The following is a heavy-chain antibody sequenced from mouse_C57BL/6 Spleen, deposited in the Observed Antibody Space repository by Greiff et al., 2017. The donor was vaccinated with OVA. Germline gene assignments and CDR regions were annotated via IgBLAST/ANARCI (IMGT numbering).Heavy chain of an antibody. V-gene: IGHV1-22*01. CDR3: ARGGYYGSRSFAY. Sequence: EVQLQQSGPELVKPGASVKMSCKASGYTFTDYNMHWVKQSHGKSLEWIGYINPNNGGTSYNQKFKGKATLTVNKSSSTAYMELRSLTSEDSAVYYCARGGYYGSRSFAYWGQGTLVTVSA. CDR2: INPNNGGT. D-gene: IGHD1-1*01. J-gene: IGHJ3*01. CDR1: GYTFTDYN.